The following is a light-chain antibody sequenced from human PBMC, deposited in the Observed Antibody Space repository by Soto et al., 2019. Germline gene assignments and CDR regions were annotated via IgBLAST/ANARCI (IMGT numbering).Light chain of an antibody. V-gene: IGKV1-39*01. CDR3: QQSYSTPPFT. Sequence: DIQMTQSPSSLSASVGDRVTITCRASQSIDTYLNWYQQKPGKAPKLLIYAASRLQSAVPSRFSGSGSGTDFTLTISSLQPEDFATYYCQQSYSTPPFTFGPGTKVDIK. CDR2: AAS. J-gene: IGKJ3*01. CDR1: QSIDTY.